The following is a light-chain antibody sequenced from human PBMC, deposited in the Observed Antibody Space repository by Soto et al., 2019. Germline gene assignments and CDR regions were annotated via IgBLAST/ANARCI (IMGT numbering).Light chain of an antibody. CDR2: AAS. CDR3: QQTYSTPPIT. J-gene: IGKJ5*01. V-gene: IGKV1-39*01. Sequence: DIQMTQSPSSLSASVGDRVTITCRASQSISSYLNWYQQKPGKAPKLLIYAASSLQRGVPLRFSGRGSGTEFTLTISSLQPEDFATYYCQQTYSTPPITFGPGTRLEIK. CDR1: QSISSY.